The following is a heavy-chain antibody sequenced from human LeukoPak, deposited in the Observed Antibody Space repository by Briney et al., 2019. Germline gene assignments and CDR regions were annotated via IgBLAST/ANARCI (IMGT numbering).Heavy chain of an antibody. CDR3: AKDRGGMGHYYYYYMDV. J-gene: IGHJ6*03. CDR1: GFTFSSYG. D-gene: IGHD2-15*01. V-gene: IGHV3-30*02. CDR2: IRYDGSNK. Sequence: PGGSLRLSCAASGFTFSSYGMHWVRQAPGKGLEWVAFIRYDGSNKYYADSVKGRFTISRDNSKNTLYLQMNSLGAEDTAVYYCAKDRGGMGHYYYYYMDVWGKGTTVTISS.